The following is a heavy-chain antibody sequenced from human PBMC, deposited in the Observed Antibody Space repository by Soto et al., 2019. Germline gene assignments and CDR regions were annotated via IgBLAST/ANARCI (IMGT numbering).Heavy chain of an antibody. CDR1: GFPFWTYS. V-gene: IGHV3-23*01. CDR2: ISGSGTAT. CDR3: AKTRLYDNNDYHRDGFDV. D-gene: IGHD3-22*01. J-gene: IGHJ3*01. Sequence: EVKLLESGGGLVQPGGSVRLSCAASGFPFWTYSMSWVRQAPRKGLEWVSGISGSGTATYYTDSVKGRFTVSRDNSKDTLFLHMNTLRVEDTAVYYCAKTRLYDNNDYHRDGFDVWGPGTVVTVSS.